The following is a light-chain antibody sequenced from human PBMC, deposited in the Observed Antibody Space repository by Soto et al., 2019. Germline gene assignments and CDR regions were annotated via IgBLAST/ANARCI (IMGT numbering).Light chain of an antibody. J-gene: IGLJ2*01. V-gene: IGLV2-14*03. CDR2: DII. CDR3: SSYSRTTTLVV. Sequence: QSALTQPASVSGSPGQSNTISCTGTSSDIGAFTSVSWYQQHPGKAPKLIIYDIIHRPSGVSDRFSGSKSVNTASLTVSGLQPEDEANYYCSSYSRTTTLVVFGGGTKLTVL. CDR1: SSDIGAFTS.